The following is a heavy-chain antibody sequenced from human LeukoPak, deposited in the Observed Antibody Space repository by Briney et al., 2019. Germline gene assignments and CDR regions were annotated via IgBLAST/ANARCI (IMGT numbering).Heavy chain of an antibody. D-gene: IGHD4-23*01. CDR2: ISYDGSNK. Sequence: GGSLRLSCAASGFTFTSYSMNWVRQAPGKGLEWVAVISYDGSNKYYADSMKGRFTISRDNSKNTLYLQMNSLRTEDTAVYYCARGDYGSNSYFDYWGQGTLVTVSS. V-gene: IGHV3-30-3*01. J-gene: IGHJ4*02. CDR3: ARGDYGSNSYFDY. CDR1: GFTFTSYS.